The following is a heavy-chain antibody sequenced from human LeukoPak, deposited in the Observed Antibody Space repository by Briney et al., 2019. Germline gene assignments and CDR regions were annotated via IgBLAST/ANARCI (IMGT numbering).Heavy chain of an antibody. CDR3: AKAYETYYYDSSGYYGAFDI. V-gene: IGHV3-30*18. J-gene: IGHJ3*02. Sequence: QPGGSLRLSCAASGLTFNNYGMHWVRQAPGKGLEWVAVISYDGSNKYYADSVKGRFTISRDNSKNTLYLQMNSLRAEDTAVYYCAKAYETYYYDSSGYYGAFDIWGQGTMVTVSS. CDR2: ISYDGSNK. D-gene: IGHD3-22*01. CDR1: GLTFNNYG.